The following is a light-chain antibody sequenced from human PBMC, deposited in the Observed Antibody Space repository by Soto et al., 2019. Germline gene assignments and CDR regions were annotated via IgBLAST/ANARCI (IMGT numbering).Light chain of an antibody. V-gene: IGLV2-23*01. CDR3: CSYAGSSTLV. J-gene: IGLJ2*01. Sequence: QSALTQPASVSGSPGQSITLSRPGNSSDVGSYNLVSWYQQHPGKAPKLMIYEGSKRPSGVSNRFSGSKSGNTASLTISGLQAEDEADYYCCSYAGSSTLVFGGGTKLTVL. CDR1: SSDVGSYNL. CDR2: EGS.